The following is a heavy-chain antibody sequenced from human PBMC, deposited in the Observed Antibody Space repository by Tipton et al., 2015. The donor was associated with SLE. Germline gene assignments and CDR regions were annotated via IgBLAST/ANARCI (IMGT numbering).Heavy chain of an antibody. CDR3: ARAFYGSGSYPICDS. Sequence: TLSLTCTVSGSISRAYWSWIRQSPGKGLQWIGDIYYSGTTNYNPSLKSRVTISVDKSKNQFSLKLSSVTVADTAVYFCARAFYGSGSYPICDSWGQGTLVTVSS. V-gene: IGHV4-59*08. J-gene: IGHJ4*02. D-gene: IGHD3-10*01. CDR2: IYYSGTT. CDR1: GSISRAY.